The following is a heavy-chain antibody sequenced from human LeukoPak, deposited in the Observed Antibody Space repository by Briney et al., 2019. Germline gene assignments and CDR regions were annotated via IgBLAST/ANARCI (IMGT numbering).Heavy chain of an antibody. CDR3: AREDYGDSFDY. CDR1: GFTFSSYE. D-gene: IGHD4-17*01. Sequence: GGSLRLSCAASGFTFSSYEMNWVPQAPGKGLQWVSYISSSGSNTYYADSVKGRFTISRDNAKNSLYLQMNSLSAEDTAVYYCAREDYGDSFDYWGQETLVTVSS. J-gene: IGHJ4*02. V-gene: IGHV3-48*03. CDR2: ISSSGSNT.